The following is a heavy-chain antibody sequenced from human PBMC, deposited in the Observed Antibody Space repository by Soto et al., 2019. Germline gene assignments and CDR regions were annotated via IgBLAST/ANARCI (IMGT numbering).Heavy chain of an antibody. CDR1: GFSVTANS. V-gene: IGHV3-53*01. CDR2: MHSDVTT. Sequence: GGSLRLSCAASGFSVTANSMSWVRQAPGKGLEWVSVMHSDVTTYYADSVKGRFIISRDNSKNTLYLQMSNLRGEDTARYFCARQLSGSWYNWFDPWGQGTLVTVSS. D-gene: IGHD6-13*01. J-gene: IGHJ5*02. CDR3: ARQLSGSWYNWFDP.